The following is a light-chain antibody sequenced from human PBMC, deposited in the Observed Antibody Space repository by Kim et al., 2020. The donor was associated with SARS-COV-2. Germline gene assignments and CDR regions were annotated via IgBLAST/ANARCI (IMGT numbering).Light chain of an antibody. V-gene: IGLV2-23*02. Sequence: QSALTQPASVSGSPGQSITISCTGTSSDVGSYNLVSWYQQHPGKAPKLMIYEVSKRPSGVSNRFSGSKSGNTASLTISGLQAEDEADYYCCSYAGSSTWVFGVGTQLTVL. CDR2: EVS. J-gene: IGLJ3*02. CDR3: CSYAGSSTWV. CDR1: SSDVGSYNL.